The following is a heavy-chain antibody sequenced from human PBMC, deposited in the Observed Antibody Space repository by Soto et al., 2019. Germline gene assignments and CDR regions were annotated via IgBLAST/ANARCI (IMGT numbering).Heavy chain of an antibody. CDR3: ARYNCDRRGPSAAFDD. CDR2: IYYSGST. D-gene: IGHD3-22*01. CDR1: GGSISSDDYY. J-gene: IGHJ4*02. Sequence: PSETLSLTCTVSGGSISSDDYYWSWIRQPPGTGLEWIGYIYYSGSTYYNPSLESRVTISVDTSKNQFSLKLSSVTAADTAVYYCARYNCDRRGPSAAFDDWGRGTLVTVSS. V-gene: IGHV4-30-4*01.